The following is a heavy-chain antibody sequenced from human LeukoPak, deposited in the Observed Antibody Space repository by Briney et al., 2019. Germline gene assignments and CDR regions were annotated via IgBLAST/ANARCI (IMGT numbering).Heavy chain of an antibody. D-gene: IGHD6-6*01. CDR1: GGSISSYY. V-gene: IGHV4-59*12. CDR3: AKESLPSSAHWGKGYFDY. Sequence: SETLSLTCTVSGGSISSYYWIWVRQPPGKGLEWIGYIYYSGSTNYNPSLKSRVTISVDTSKNQFSLKLSSVTAADTAVYYCAKESLPSSAHWGKGYFDYWGQGTLVTVSS. J-gene: IGHJ4*02. CDR2: IYYSGST.